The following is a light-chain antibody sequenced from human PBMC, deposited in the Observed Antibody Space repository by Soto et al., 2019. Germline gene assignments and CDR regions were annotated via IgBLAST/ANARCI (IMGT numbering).Light chain of an antibody. CDR1: QSGRDMY. V-gene: IGKV3-20*01. Sequence: EIVFTQSPGTLSLPPGERATLSCRASQSGRDMYLAWYQQKPGQPPRLLIYGVSSRAYGIPDRFSGSGSGTDFTLTISRLEPEDFAVYYCQHYGYPQWTFGQGTKV. CDR3: QHYGYPQWT. CDR2: GVS. J-gene: IGKJ1*01.